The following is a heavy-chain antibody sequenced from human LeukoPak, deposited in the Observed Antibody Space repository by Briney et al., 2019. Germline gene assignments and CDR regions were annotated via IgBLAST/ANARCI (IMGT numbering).Heavy chain of an antibody. CDR1: GGSISSSSNF. CDR3: ARQAGGFDY. J-gene: IGHJ4*02. Sequence: SETLSLTCTVSGGSISSSSNFWGWIRQSPGKGLEWIGSIYYSGSTYYNPSLKSRVTISVDTSKNQFSLKVSSVNAADTAVYYCARQAGGFDYWGQGTLVTVSS. CDR2: IYYSGST. V-gene: IGHV4-39*01. D-gene: IGHD3-16*01.